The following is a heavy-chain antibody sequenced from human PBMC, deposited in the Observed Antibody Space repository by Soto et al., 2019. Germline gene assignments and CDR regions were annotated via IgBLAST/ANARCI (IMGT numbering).Heavy chain of an antibody. CDR3: ARARDNWNGRLRNYYYGMDV. J-gene: IGHJ6*02. D-gene: IGHD1-1*01. Sequence: SSETLSLTCTVSGGSVSSGSYYWSWIRQPPGKGLEWIGYIYYSGSTNYNPSLKSRVTISVDTSKNQFSLKLSSVTAADTAVYYCARARDNWNGRLRNYYYGMDVWGQGTTVTVSS. CDR2: IYYSGST. CDR1: GGSVSSGSYY. V-gene: IGHV4-61*01.